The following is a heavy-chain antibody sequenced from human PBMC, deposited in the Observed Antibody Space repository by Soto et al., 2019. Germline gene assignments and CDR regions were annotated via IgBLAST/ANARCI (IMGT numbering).Heavy chain of an antibody. D-gene: IGHD3-22*01. Sequence: SVKVSCKASGGTFSSYAISWVRQAPGQGLEWMGGIIPIFGTANYAQKFQGRVTITADESTSTAYMELSSLRSEDTAVYYCARADYYYDSSGYYPENYFDYWGQGTLVTVSS. CDR3: ARADYYYDSSGYYPENYFDY. J-gene: IGHJ4*02. CDR1: GGTFSSYA. V-gene: IGHV1-69*13. CDR2: IIPIFGTA.